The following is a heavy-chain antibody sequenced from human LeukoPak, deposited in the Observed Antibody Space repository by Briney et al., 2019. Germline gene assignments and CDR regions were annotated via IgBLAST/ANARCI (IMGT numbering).Heavy chain of an antibody. J-gene: IGHJ6*02. V-gene: IGHV3-30-3*01. Sequence: GGSLRLSCAASGFTLSSYAMHWVRQAPGKGLEWVAVISYDGSNKYYADSVKGRFTISRDNSKNTLYLQMNSLRAEDTAVYYCARDQRTIVVVPAAMAGPPYYGMDVWGQGTTVTVSS. D-gene: IGHD2-2*01. CDR3: ARDQRTIVVVPAAMAGPPYYGMDV. CDR1: GFTLSSYA. CDR2: ISYDGSNK.